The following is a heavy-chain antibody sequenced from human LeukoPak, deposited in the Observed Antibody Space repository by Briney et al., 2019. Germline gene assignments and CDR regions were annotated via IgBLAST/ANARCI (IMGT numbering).Heavy chain of an antibody. CDR3: ARHDYGDYKFDY. Sequence: SETLSLTCTVSGASISSGGYYWSWIRQPPGKGLEWIGSIKYSGSTYYNPSLKSRVTISVDTSKNQFSLKVSSVTAADTAVYYCARHDYGDYKFDYWGQGTLVTVSS. CDR1: GASISSGGYY. D-gene: IGHD4-17*01. J-gene: IGHJ4*02. V-gene: IGHV4-39*01. CDR2: IKYSGST.